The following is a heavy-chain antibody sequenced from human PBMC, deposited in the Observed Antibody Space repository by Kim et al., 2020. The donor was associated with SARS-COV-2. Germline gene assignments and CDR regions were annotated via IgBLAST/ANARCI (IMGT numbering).Heavy chain of an antibody. CDR2: ISYDGSNK. V-gene: IGHV3-30*18. D-gene: IGHD3-3*01. J-gene: IGHJ4*02. Sequence: GGSLRLSCAASGFTFSSYGMHWVRQAPGKGLEWVAVISYDGSNKYYADSVKGRFTISRDNSKNTLYLQMNSLRAEDTAVYYCAKARTIFGVVLADYWGQGTLVTVSS. CDR1: GFTFSSYG. CDR3: AKARTIFGVVLADY.